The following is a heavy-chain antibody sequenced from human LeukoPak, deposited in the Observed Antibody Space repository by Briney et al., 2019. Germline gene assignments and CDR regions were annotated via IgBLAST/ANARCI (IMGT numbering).Heavy chain of an antibody. CDR1: GFTFSSYA. CDR3: ARHRSSWLIDY. V-gene: IGHV3-23*01. CDR2: ISDSGGNT. D-gene: IGHD6-6*01. J-gene: IGHJ4*02. Sequence: GGSLRLSCAASGFTFSSYAMSWVRQAPGKGLQWVSGISDSGGNTYYADSVRGRFTVSRDNSKNTLYLQMNSLRAEDTAVYYCARHRSSWLIDYWGQGTLVTVSS.